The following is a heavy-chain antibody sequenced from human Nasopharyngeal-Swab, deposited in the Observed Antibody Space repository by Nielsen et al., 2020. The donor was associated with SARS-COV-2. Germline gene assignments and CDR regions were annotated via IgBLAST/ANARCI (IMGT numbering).Heavy chain of an antibody. D-gene: IGHD3-3*01. CDR2: IKQDGSEK. V-gene: IGHV3-7*01. Sequence: GESLKISCAASGFTFSSYWMSWVRQAPGTGLEWVANIKQDGSEKYYVDSVKGRFTISRDNAKNSLYLQMNSLRAEDTAVYYCARDPAAITIFGVVIIGSRSYYFDYWGQGTLVTVSS. CDR3: ARDPAAITIFGVVIIGSRSYYFDY. J-gene: IGHJ4*02. CDR1: GFTFSSYW.